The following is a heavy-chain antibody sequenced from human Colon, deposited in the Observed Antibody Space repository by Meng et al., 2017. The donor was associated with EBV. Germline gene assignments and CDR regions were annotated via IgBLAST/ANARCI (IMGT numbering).Heavy chain of an antibody. J-gene: IGHJ4*02. D-gene: IGHD3-9*01. CDR1: GGAFSGYV. V-gene: IGHV4-34*01. Sequence: VLLKQFGAGLLQPSETLSPTCHVNGGAFSGYVRSWVRQPPGKGMEWIGEVSHPGSANYNPSLKSRVTISVDASEKQFSLRLTSVTAADSAVYYCARVPTTGYKDHWGQGTLVTVSS. CDR3: ARVPTTGYKDH. CDR2: VSHPGSA.